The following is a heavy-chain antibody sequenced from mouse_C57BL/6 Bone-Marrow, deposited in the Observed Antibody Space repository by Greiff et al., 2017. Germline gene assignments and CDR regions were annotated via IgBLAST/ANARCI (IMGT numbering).Heavy chain of an antibody. Sequence: EVQLVESGPVLVKPGASVKMSCKASGYTFTDYYMNWVKQSHGKSLEWIGVINPYNGGTSYNQKFKGKATLTVDKSSSTAYMELNSLTSEDSAVYYCAREEEITTVVATNYWGQGTTLTVSS. D-gene: IGHD1-1*01. CDR3: AREEEITTVVATNY. CDR1: GYTFTDYY. J-gene: IGHJ2*01. CDR2: INPYNGGT. V-gene: IGHV1-19*01.